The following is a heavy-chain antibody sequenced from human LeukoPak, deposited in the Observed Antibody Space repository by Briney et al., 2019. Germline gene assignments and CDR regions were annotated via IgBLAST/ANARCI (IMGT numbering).Heavy chain of an antibody. D-gene: IGHD4-23*01. CDR1: GGSISNSSYY. V-gene: IGHV4-39*01. CDR3: ARHWVVTPNY. Sequence: SETLSLTCIVSGGSISNSSYYWGWIRQPPGKGLEWIGSIYYSGSAYYNPFLKSRVTISVDTSKNQFSLKLTSVTAADTAVYYCARHWVVTPNYWGQGTLVTVSS. J-gene: IGHJ4*02. CDR2: IYYSGSA.